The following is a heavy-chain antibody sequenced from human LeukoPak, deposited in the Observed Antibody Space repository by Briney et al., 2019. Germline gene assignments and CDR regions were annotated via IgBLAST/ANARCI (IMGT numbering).Heavy chain of an antibody. V-gene: IGHV3-74*01. CDR3: ASQAGAPTSDY. J-gene: IGHJ4*02. Sequence: GGSLRLSCAASGFTFSTYWMHWARQAPGKGLVWVSRINSDGTYTSYADSVKGRFTISRDNAKNTLWLQRNSLRAEDTAVYYCASQAGAPTSDYWGQGTLVTVSS. CDR1: GFTFSTYW. D-gene: IGHD1-26*01. CDR2: INSDGTYT.